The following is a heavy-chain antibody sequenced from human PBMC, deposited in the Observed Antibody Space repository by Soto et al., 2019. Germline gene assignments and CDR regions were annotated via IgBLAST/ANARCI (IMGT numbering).Heavy chain of an antibody. V-gene: IGHV3-23*01. CDR3: AKDKGSSPRITVAKYYYYYGMDV. J-gene: IGHJ6*02. Sequence: HPVGSLRLSCAASGFTFSSYAMSWVRQAPGKGLEWVSAISGSGGSTYYADSVKGRFTISRDNSKNTLYLQMNSLRAEDTAVYDCAKDKGSSPRITVAKYYYYYGMDVCGQRTTVTVSS. D-gene: IGHD4-17*01. CDR2: ISGSGGST. CDR1: GFTFSSYA.